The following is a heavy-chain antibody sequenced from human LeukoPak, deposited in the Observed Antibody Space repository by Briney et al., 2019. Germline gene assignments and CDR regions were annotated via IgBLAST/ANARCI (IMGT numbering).Heavy chain of an antibody. J-gene: IGHJ3*02. Sequence: GGSLRLSCAASGFTFSSYSMNWVRQAPGKGLEWVSSISSSSSTIYYADSVKGRFTISRDNAENSLYLQMNSLRAEDTAVYYCARDPEDYYESSAYYDGFDMWGKGTMVTVSS. CDR2: ISSSSSTI. CDR3: ARDPEDYYESSAYYDGFDM. V-gene: IGHV3-48*01. CDR1: GFTFSSYS. D-gene: IGHD3-22*01.